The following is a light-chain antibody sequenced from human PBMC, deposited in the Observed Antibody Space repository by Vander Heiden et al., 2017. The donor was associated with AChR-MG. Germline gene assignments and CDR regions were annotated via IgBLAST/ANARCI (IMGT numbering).Light chain of an antibody. Sequence: DIQLTQSPSSLSASVGDRVTIPCRASQTISVYLNWYQQKPGQAPKLLIYSASKLESGVPARFSGAGSGTDFTLTISRLQPEDFATYHCQQTYSTSTFGPGTKVDIK. CDR1: QTISVY. V-gene: IGKV1-39*01. J-gene: IGKJ3*01. CDR3: QQTYSTST. CDR2: SAS.